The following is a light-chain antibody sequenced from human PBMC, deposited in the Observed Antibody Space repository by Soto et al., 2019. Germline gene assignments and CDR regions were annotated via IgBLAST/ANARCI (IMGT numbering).Light chain of an antibody. CDR2: GNS. Sequence: QSVLTQPPSVSGAPGQRVTISCTGSSSNIGAGYDVHWYQQLPGTAPKLLIYGNSNRPSGVPDRFSGSKSGTSAPLAITGLQAEDEADYYCQSYDRSLSGWVFGGGTKLTVL. CDR1: SSNIGAGYD. J-gene: IGLJ3*02. V-gene: IGLV1-40*01. CDR3: QSYDRSLSGWV.